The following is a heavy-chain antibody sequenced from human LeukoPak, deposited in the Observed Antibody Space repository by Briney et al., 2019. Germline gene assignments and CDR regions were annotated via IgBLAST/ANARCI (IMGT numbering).Heavy chain of an antibody. Sequence: SQTLSLTCTVSGGSISSGDYYWSWIRQPPGKGLEWIGYIYYSGSTYYNPSLKSRVTISVDTSKNQFSLKLSSVTAADTAVYYCARDRTGYGSGSINWFDPWGQGTLVTVSS. CDR3: ARDRTGYGSGSINWFDP. CDR2: IYYSGST. V-gene: IGHV4-30-4*01. J-gene: IGHJ5*02. D-gene: IGHD3-10*01. CDR1: GGSISSGDYY.